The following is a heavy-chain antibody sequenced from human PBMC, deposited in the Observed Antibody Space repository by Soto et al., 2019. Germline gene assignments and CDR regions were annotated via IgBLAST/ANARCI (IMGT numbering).Heavy chain of an antibody. CDR2: IYPGDSDT. CDR3: ARLKYSGSGSYYGDYYYMDV. V-gene: IGHV5-51*01. Sequence: GESLKISCKGSGYSFISYWIGWVRQMPGKGPERMGIIYPGDSDTRYSPSFQGQVTISADKSISTAYLQWSSLKASDTAMYYCARLKYSGSGSYYGDYYYMDVWGKGTTVTVSS. D-gene: IGHD3-10*01. J-gene: IGHJ6*03. CDR1: GYSFISYW.